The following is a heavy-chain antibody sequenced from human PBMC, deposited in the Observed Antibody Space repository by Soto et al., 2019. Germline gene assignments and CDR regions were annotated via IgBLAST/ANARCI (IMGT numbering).Heavy chain of an antibody. J-gene: IGHJ4*02. CDR1: GFAFSSYA. Sequence: GGSLTLSCAPSGFAFSSYAMIWVRQAPGKGLEWVSTISGSGGSTYYADSVKGRVTMTTDTSTSTAYMELRSLRSDDTAVYYCARALLTMYSSSHEIKNFDYWVQGTLVTVSS. CDR3: ARALLTMYSSSHEIKNFDY. D-gene: IGHD6-6*01. V-gene: IGHV3-23*01. CDR2: ISGSGGST.